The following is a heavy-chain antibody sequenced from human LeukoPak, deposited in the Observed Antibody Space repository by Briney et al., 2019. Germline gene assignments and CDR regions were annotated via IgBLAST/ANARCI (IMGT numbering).Heavy chain of an antibody. CDR3: ATTDHSGRFYYFDN. J-gene: IGHJ4*02. Sequence: GSLRLSCAASGFAVSSSNYMTWVRQAPGKGLEWVSVIYNAGSTFYADSVKGRFTISRDNARKSLFLQMNSLRAEDTAVYYCATTDHSGRFYYFDNWGQGTLVTVSS. D-gene: IGHD6-13*01. CDR1: GFAVSSSNY. CDR2: IYNAGST. V-gene: IGHV3-53*01.